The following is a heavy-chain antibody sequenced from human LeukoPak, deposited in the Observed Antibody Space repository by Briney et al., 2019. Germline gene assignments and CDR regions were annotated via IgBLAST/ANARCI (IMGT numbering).Heavy chain of an antibody. CDR1: GFTFSSYS. CDR2: ISSSSSYI. CDR3: ARDRGIAARRT. Sequence: GGSLRLSCAASGFTFSSYSMNWVRQAPGKGLEWVSSISSSSSYIYYADSVKGRFTISRDNAKNSLYLQMNSLRAEDTAVYYCARDRGIAARRTWGQGTPVTVSS. V-gene: IGHV3-21*01. D-gene: IGHD6-6*01. J-gene: IGHJ5*02.